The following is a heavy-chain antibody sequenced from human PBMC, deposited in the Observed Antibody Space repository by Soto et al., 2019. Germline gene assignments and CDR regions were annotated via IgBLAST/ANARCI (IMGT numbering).Heavy chain of an antibody. CDR2: ISAYNGNT. CDR3: ARERAVADAEYFQH. J-gene: IGHJ1*01. Sequence: GASVKVSCKASGYTFTSYGISWVRQAPGQGLEWMGWISAYNGNTNYAQKLQGRVTMTTDTSTSTAYMELRSLRSDDTAVYYCARERAVADAEYFQHWGQGTLVTVSS. D-gene: IGHD6-19*01. CDR1: GYTFTSYG. V-gene: IGHV1-18*04.